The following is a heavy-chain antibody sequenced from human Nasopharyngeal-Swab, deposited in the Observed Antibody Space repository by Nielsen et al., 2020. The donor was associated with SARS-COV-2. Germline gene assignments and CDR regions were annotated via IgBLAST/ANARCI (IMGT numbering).Heavy chain of an antibody. CDR2: IYYSGIT. CDR3: ARQWYCSGGSCYPPGAFDI. D-gene: IGHD2-15*01. J-gene: IGHJ3*02. Sequence: SETLSLTCTVSGGFISSSSYYWGWIRQPPGKWLEWIGSIYYSGITYYNPSLKSRVTVSVDTSKNQFSLKLNSVTAADTAMYYCARQWYCSGGSCYPPGAFDIWGQGTMVTVSS. V-gene: IGHV4-39*01. CDR1: GGFISSSSYY.